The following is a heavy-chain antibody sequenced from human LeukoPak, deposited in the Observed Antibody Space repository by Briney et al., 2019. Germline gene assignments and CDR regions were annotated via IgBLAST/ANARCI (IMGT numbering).Heavy chain of an antibody. Sequence: PGGSLRLSCVVSGFTFSSYAMTWVRQAPGKGLEWVSAISGSGGSTYYADSVKGRFTISRDNSKNTLYLQMNSLRAEDTAVYYCAKDPTVPGTAEYFQHWGQGTLVTVSS. V-gene: IGHV3-23*01. J-gene: IGHJ1*01. CDR2: ISGSGGST. CDR3: AKDPTVPGTAEYFQH. D-gene: IGHD1-7*01. CDR1: GFTFSSYA.